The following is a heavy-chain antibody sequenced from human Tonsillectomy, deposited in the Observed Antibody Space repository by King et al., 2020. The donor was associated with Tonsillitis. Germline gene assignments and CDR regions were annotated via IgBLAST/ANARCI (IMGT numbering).Heavy chain of an antibody. CDR3: ASLSGGFGEFDWFDP. Sequence: VQLVESGAEVKRPGESLNISCKGSGYSFSRYWIAWVRQMPGKGLEWMGIIYPGDSDIRYSPSFQGQVTISADKSIRTAYLQWSSLKASDTAMYYCASLSGGFGEFDWFDPWGQGTLVTVSS. V-gene: IGHV5-51*01. CDR2: IYPGDSDI. CDR1: GYSFSRYW. D-gene: IGHD3-10*01. J-gene: IGHJ5*02.